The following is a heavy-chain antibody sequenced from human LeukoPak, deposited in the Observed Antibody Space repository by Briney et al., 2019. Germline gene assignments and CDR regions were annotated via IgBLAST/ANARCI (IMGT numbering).Heavy chain of an antibody. J-gene: IGHJ4*02. D-gene: IGHD6-19*01. Sequence: SETLSLTCTVSGGSISSSGYYWGWIRQPPGRGLEWIGNIYYGGSTYYNPSLKSRVTISVDTSKNQFSLKLSSVTAAGTAVYYCASPAVAGTSIDYWGQGTLVTVSS. CDR2: IYYGGST. CDR1: GGSISSSGYY. V-gene: IGHV4-39*01. CDR3: ASPAVAGTSIDY.